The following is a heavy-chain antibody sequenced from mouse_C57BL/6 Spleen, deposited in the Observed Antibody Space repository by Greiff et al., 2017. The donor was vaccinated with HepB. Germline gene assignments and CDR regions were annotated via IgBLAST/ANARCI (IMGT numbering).Heavy chain of an antibody. D-gene: IGHD2-5*01. CDR1: GYTFTSYW. CDR3: ARGAYDSNRLPQLYAMDY. V-gene: IGHV1-52*01. Sequence: VQLQQPGAELVRPGSSVKLSCKASGYTFTSYWMHWVKQRPIQGLEWIGNIDPSDSETHYNQKFKDKATLTVDKSSSTAYMQLSSLTSEDSAVYYCARGAYDSNRLPQLYAMDYGGQGTAVTVSS. CDR2: IDPSDSET. J-gene: IGHJ4*01.